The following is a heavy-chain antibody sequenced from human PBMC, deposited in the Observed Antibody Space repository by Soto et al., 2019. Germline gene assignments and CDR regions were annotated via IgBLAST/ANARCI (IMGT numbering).Heavy chain of an antibody. CDR1: GFTFSSYA. CDR3: ARDYYDSSGYYDY. V-gene: IGHV3-21*01. Sequence: GGSMRLSCAASGFTFSSYAMSWVRQAPGKGLEWVSSISSSSSYIYYADSVKGRFTISRDNAKNSLYLQMNSLRAEDTAVYYCARDYYDSSGYYDYWGQGTLVTVSS. D-gene: IGHD3-22*01. CDR2: ISSSSSYI. J-gene: IGHJ4*02.